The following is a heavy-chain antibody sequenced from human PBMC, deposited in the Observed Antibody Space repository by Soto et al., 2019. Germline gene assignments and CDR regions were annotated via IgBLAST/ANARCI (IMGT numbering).Heavy chain of an antibody. CDR2: IFSSGST. J-gene: IGHJ4*02. CDR1: GGSINTFY. V-gene: IGHV4-4*07. D-gene: IGHD5-12*01. CDR3: AREGSYSAYNFAHGIQLWSFDF. Sequence: SETLSLTCTVSGGSINTFYWSWVRQPTGKGLEWIGRIFSSGSTSFNPSLESRVAMSVDTSKNHFSLNLSSVTAADMAVYYCAREGSYSAYNFAHGIQLWSFDFWGQGALVTVSS.